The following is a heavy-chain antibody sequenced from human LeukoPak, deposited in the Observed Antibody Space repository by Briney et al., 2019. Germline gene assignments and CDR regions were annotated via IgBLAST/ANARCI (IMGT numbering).Heavy chain of an antibody. D-gene: IGHD3-16*01. J-gene: IGHJ4*02. CDR3: ARDRGGYGAQQDY. Sequence: PPQTLSLTCTVSGGSISSGDYYWSWIRQPPGKGLEWIGYIYYSGGTYSNPSLKSRVTMSVDTSKNQFSLKLSSVTAADTAVYYCARDRGGYGAQQDYWGQGTLVTVSS. CDR2: IYYSGGT. CDR1: GGSISSGDYY. V-gene: IGHV4-30-4*08.